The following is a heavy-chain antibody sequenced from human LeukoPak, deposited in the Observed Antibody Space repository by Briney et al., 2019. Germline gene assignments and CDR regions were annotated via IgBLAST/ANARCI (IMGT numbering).Heavy chain of an antibody. D-gene: IGHD3-16*02. CDR2: IYYSGST. J-gene: IGHJ6*03. V-gene: IGHV4-59*01. Sequence: SETLSLTYTVSGGSINGYYCSWIRQPPGRGLEWIGYIYYSGSTNYNPSLKSRVTISVDTSKNQFSLKLSSVTAADTAVYYCAGGLGDIPTYYMDVWGKGTTVTVSS. CDR1: GGSINGYY. CDR3: AGGLGDIPTYYMDV.